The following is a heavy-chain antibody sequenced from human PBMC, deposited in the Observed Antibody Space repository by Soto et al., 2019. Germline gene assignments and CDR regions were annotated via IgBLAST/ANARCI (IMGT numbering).Heavy chain of an antibody. CDR3: VSSVFCSGGSSYSNSPR. Sequence: EVQLVESGGGLVQPGGSLRLSCAASGFTVSSSAMSWVRQAPRKGREWVSVIYSGGGTYYADYVNGRFTISRDNSKNTLYLQMNSLRDEDTAAEYCVSSVFCSGGSSYSNSPRWGSGHLVTVSS. J-gene: IGHJ4*02. CDR2: IYSGGGT. V-gene: IGHV3-66*01. D-gene: IGHD2-15*01. CDR1: GFTVSSSA.